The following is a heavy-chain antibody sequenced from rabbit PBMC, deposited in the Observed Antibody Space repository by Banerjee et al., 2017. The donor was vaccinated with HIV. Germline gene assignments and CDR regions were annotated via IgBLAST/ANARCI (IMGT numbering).Heavy chain of an antibody. Sequence: QSLQESGGDLVKPGASLTLTCTASGFSFSNGYVMCWVRQAPGKGLEWIACIGAGSSGTTYYASWAKGRFTISKTSSTTVTLQMTSLTAADTATYFCARDLAGVIGWNFNLWGPGTLVTVS. V-gene: IGHV1S40*01. D-gene: IGHD4-1*01. J-gene: IGHJ4*01. CDR3: ARDLAGVIGWNFNL. CDR1: GFSFSNGYV. CDR2: IGAGSSGTT.